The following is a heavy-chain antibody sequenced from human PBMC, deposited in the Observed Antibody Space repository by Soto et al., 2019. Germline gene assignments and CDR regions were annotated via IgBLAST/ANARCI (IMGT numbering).Heavy chain of an antibody. V-gene: IGHV4-34*01. CDR2: INHSGST. D-gene: IGHD2-2*01. J-gene: IGHJ6*02. CDR1: GGSFSGYY. CDR3: ARVNSGTKTNYYYYGMDV. Sequence: SETLSLTCAVYGGSFSGYYWSWIRQPPGKGLEWIGEINHSGSTNYNPSLKSRVTISLDTSKNQFSLRLSSVTAADTAVYYCARVNSGTKTNYYYYGMDVWGQGTTVTVSS.